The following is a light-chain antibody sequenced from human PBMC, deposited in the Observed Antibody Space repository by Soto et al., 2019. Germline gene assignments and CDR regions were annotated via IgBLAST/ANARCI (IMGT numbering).Light chain of an antibody. CDR3: QHYNSYSGS. V-gene: IGKV1-5*03. J-gene: IGKJ1*01. Sequence: DIQMTQSPSTLSASVGDRVTITCRASQSISSWLAWYQQKPGKAPKLLIYKASSLESGVPSRFSGSGSGTEFTLTISSLQPDDFATYYCQHYNSYSGSFGQGTKVEIK. CDR1: QSISSW. CDR2: KAS.